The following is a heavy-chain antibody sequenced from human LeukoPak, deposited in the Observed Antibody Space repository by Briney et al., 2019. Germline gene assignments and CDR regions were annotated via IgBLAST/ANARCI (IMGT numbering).Heavy chain of an antibody. CDR1: GGSFSGYY. Sequence: SETLPLTCAVYGGSFSGYYWSWIRQPPGKGLEWIGEINHSGSTNYNPSLKSRVTISVDTSKNQFSLKLSSVTAADTAVYYCARVPSGWYKRGWFDPWGQGTLVTVSS. CDR2: INHSGST. D-gene: IGHD6-19*01. CDR3: ARVPSGWYKRGWFDP. V-gene: IGHV4-34*01. J-gene: IGHJ5*02.